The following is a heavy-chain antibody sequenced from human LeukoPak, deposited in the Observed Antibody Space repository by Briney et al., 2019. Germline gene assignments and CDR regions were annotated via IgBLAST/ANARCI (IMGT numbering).Heavy chain of an antibody. V-gene: IGHV3-74*01. D-gene: IGHD6-13*01. CDR2: LNSDGGIT. CDR1: GFTFTGYW. Sequence: GGSLRLSCVLSGFTFTGYWMHWVRQAPGKGLVWVSRLNSDGGITNYADSVKGRFTISRDNAKNTLYLQMNSLRADDTAVYYCARAAAGTSGAFDIWGQGTMVTVSS. J-gene: IGHJ3*02. CDR3: ARAAAGTSGAFDI.